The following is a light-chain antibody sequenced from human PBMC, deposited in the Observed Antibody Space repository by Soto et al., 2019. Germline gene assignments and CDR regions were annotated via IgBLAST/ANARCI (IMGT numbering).Light chain of an antibody. CDR1: QSIRSY. V-gene: IGKV1-39*01. CDR3: LQTDSTPWT. J-gene: IGKJ1*01. Sequence: DIQMTQSPSSLSASVGDRVTITCRASQSIRSYLNWYQQKPGKAPQLLIYAASSWQRGVPSRFSGGESGTDFTLSISSLQPEDFATYYCLQTDSTPWTFGQGTKVEIK. CDR2: AAS.